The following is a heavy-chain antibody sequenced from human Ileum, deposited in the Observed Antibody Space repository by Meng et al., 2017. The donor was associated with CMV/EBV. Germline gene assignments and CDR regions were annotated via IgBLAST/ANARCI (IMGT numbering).Heavy chain of an antibody. D-gene: IGHD4-17*01. J-gene: IGHJ4*02. CDR2: IYPGDSDT. Sequence: KVSCKGSGYSFTSYWIGWVRQMPGKGLEWMGIIYPGDSDTRYSPSFQGQVTISADKSISTAYLQWSSLKASDTAMYYCARHGPRDYGDYGVPDYWGQGTLVTVSS. V-gene: IGHV5-51*01. CDR3: ARHGPRDYGDYGVPDY. CDR1: GYSFTSYW.